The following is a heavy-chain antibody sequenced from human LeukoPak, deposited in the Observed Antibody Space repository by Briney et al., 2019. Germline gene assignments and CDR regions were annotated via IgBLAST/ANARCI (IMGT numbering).Heavy chain of an antibody. Sequence: GASVKVSCKASGYTFTGYYMHWVRQAPGQGLEWMGGIIPIFGTANYAQKFQSRVTITADKSTSTAYMELSSLRSEDTAVYYCAMGVGAPEDLAVAADFDYWGQGTLVTVSS. CDR1: GYTFTGYY. J-gene: IGHJ4*02. CDR3: AMGVGAPEDLAVAADFDY. V-gene: IGHV1-69*06. D-gene: IGHD6-19*01. CDR2: IIPIFGTA.